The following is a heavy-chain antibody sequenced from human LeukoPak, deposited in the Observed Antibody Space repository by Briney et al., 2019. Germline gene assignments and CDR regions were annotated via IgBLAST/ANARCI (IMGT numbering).Heavy chain of an antibody. CDR2: ISSTSNSI. V-gene: IGHV3-48*01. Sequence: GGSLRLSCVASGFTFGTYNMNWVRQAPGKGLEWISYISSTSNSIYNSDSVKGRFTISRDNAKDSLYLQMNSLTAEDTAVYYCARVRSVTSRVFDYWGQGTLVTVSS. CDR1: GFTFGTYN. CDR3: ARVRSVTSRVFDY. J-gene: IGHJ4*02. D-gene: IGHD2-21*02.